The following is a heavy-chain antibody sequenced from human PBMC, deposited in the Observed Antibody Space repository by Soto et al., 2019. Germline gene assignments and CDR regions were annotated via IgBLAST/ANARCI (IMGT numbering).Heavy chain of an antibody. D-gene: IGHD2-2*01. CDR1: GFTFSTYW. Sequence: EVQLVEPGGGLVQPGGSLRLSCAASGFTFSTYWMHWVRQAPGKGLVWVSRINGDGSSTNYADSVKGRFTISRDNAKNTVYLQMNSLRAEDTAVYYCVRGGMPTPFNYWGQGTLVTVSS. J-gene: IGHJ4*02. CDR2: INGDGSST. V-gene: IGHV3-74*01. CDR3: VRGGMPTPFNY.